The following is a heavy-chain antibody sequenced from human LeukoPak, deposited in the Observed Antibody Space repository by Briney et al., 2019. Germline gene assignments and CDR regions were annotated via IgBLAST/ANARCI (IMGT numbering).Heavy chain of an antibody. D-gene: IGHD3-10*01. J-gene: IGHJ6*02. CDR3: ARAPYYYGSGSSWYYGMDV. Sequence: ASVKVSCKASGYTFTSYAMHWVRQAPGQRLEWMGWINAGNGNTKYSQKFQGRVTTTRDTSASTAYMELSSLRSEDTAVYYCARAPYYYGSGSSWYYGMDVWGQGTTVTVSS. V-gene: IGHV1-3*01. CDR1: GYTFTSYA. CDR2: INAGNGNT.